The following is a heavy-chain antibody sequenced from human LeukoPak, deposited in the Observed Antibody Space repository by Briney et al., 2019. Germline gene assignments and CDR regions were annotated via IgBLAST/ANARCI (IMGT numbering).Heavy chain of an antibody. CDR1: GGTFSSYA. J-gene: IGHJ4*02. Sequence: SVKVSCKASGGTFSSYAISWVRQAPGQGLEWMGGIIPIFGTANYAQKFQGGVTITADESTSTAYMELSSLRSEDTAVYYCARLPHGSSGYFDYWGQGTLVTVSS. CDR3: ARLPHGSSGYFDY. V-gene: IGHV1-69*13. D-gene: IGHD3-22*01. CDR2: IIPIFGTA.